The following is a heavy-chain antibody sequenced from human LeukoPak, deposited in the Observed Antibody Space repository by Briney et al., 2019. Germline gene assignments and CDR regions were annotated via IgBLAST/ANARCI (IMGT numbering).Heavy chain of an antibody. CDR3: ARLMYYYVSGGSRGGFYFDY. CDR2: IYYSGST. J-gene: IGHJ4*02. V-gene: IGHV4-39*01. Sequence: SETLSLTCSVSGGSISSSSSYWGWIRQPPGKGLEWIGSIYYSGSTDYNPSLKSRVTISVDTSKNQFSLNLSSVTAADAAVYSCARLMYYYVSGGSRGGFYFDYWGQGTLVTVSS. D-gene: IGHD3-22*01. CDR1: GGSISSSSSY.